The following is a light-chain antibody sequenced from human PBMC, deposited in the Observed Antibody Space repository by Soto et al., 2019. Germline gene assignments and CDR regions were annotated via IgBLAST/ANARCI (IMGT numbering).Light chain of an antibody. CDR2: DVT. Sequence: QSALTQPASVSGSPGQSIPLSCTGSSSDVGHYDYVSWFQPHPCRARTLLMYDVTYRPSGVSNRFSGAKSGSTASLTISGLRTEDEANYYCSSYTGTSTQVFGTGTKVTVL. J-gene: IGLJ1*01. CDR1: SSDVGHYDY. V-gene: IGLV2-14*03. CDR3: SSYTGTSTQV.